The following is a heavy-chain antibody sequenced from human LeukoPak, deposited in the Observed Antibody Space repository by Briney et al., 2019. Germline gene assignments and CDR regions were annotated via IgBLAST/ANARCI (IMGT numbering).Heavy chain of an antibody. CDR2: INHSGST. Sequence: PSETLSLTCAVYGGSFSGYYWSWLRQPPGKGLEWIGEINHSGSTNYNPSLKSRVTISVDTSKNQFSLKLSSVTAADTAVYYCARELDYYGSGSYYHWFDPWGQGTLVTVSS. D-gene: IGHD3-10*01. J-gene: IGHJ5*02. CDR1: GGSFSGYY. CDR3: ARELDYYGSGSYYHWFDP. V-gene: IGHV4-34*01.